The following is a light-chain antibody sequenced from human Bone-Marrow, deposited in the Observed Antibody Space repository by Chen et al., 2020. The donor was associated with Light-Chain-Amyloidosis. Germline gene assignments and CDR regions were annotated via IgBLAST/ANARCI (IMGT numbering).Light chain of an antibody. Sequence: SYELTQPPSVSVSQGQTARITCSGDDLPTKYAYWYQQKPGQAPVLVIHIDTERPSGISELFSGSSAGTTATLTISGVQAEDEADYHCQSADSSCTYEVIFGGGTKLTVL. CDR3: QSADSSCTYEVI. CDR2: IDT. CDR1: DLPTKY. J-gene: IGLJ2*01. V-gene: IGLV3-25*03.